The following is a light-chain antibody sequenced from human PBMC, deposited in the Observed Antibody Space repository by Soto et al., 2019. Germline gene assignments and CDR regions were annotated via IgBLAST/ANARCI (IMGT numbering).Light chain of an antibody. V-gene: IGLV1-44*01. J-gene: IGLJ1*01. CDR2: SNN. CDR3: AAWDDSLNAYV. CDR1: SSNIGSNT. Sequence: QSALTRPPSASGTPGQRVTTSCSGSSSNIGSNTVNWYQQLPGTAPKLLIYSNNERPSGVPDRFSGSKSGTSASLAISGLQSEDEADFYCAAWDDSLNAYVIGTGTKVTVL.